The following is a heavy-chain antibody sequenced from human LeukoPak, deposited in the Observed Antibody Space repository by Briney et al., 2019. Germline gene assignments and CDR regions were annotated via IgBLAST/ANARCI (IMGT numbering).Heavy chain of an antibody. CDR1: GYTFTSYD. J-gene: IGHJ6*03. Sequence: ASVKVSCKASGYTFTSYDINWARQATGQGLEWMGWMNPNSGNTGYAQKFQGRVTMTRNTSISTAYMELSSLRSEDTAVYYCARAFLSSRYGDYYYYYMDVWGKGTTVTVSS. V-gene: IGHV1-8*01. CDR3: ARAFLSSRYGDYYYYYMDV. D-gene: IGHD6-13*01. CDR2: MNPNSGNT.